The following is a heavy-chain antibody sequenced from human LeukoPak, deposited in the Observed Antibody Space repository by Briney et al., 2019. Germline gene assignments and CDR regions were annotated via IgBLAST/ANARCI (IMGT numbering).Heavy chain of an antibody. CDR1: GFTFSIHG. CDR2: MGGSGGRT. Sequence: GRPLRLSCAASGFTFSIHGMIWVRQAPGKALEAVPGMGGSGGRTFSADYVAGRFTISRDNSKNTLYLQMTSLRAEDTAVYYCAKDRGKQQLAPSDYWGEGTLVTVSS. V-gene: IGHV3-23*01. CDR3: AKDRGKQQLAPSDY. D-gene: IGHD6-13*01. J-gene: IGHJ4*02.